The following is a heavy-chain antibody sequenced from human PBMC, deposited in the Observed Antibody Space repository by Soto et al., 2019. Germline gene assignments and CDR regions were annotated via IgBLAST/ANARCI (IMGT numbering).Heavy chain of an antibody. D-gene: IGHD1-26*01. V-gene: IGHV1-46*01. CDR2: INPSGGST. Sequence: ASVKVSCKASGYTFTSYYMHWVRQAPGQGLEWMGIINPSGGSTSYAQKFQGRVTITADESTSTAYMELSSLRSEDTAGYYCAREEFIEGKLPWLDAFEIWGQVTMGTVSS. CDR3: AREEFIEGKLPWLDAFEI. J-gene: IGHJ3*02. CDR1: GYTFTSYY.